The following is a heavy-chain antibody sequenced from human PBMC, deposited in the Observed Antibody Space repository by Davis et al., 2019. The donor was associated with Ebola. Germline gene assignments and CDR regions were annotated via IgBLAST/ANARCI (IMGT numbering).Heavy chain of an antibody. V-gene: IGHV3-23*01. Sequence: GGSLRLSCAASGFTFSSYAMSWVRQAPGKGLEWVSAISGSGGSTYYADSVKGRFTISRDNSKNTLYLQMNSLRAEDTAVYYCARDLSPYYYGSGSYYKSGAWGVDYWGQGTLVTVSS. D-gene: IGHD3-10*01. CDR2: ISGSGGST. J-gene: IGHJ4*02. CDR1: GFTFSSYA. CDR3: ARDLSPYYYGSGSYYKSGAWGVDY.